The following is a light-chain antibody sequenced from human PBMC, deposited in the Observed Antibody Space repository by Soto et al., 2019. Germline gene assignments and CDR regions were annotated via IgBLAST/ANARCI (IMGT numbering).Light chain of an antibody. CDR1: QGISSY. Sequence: AIRMTQSPSSLSASTGDRVTITCRASQGISSYLAWYQQKPGKAPKLLIYAASTLQSGVPSRFSGSGSGTDFTLTISGLQSEDFATYYCQQYYSYPATFGGGTKVEIK. CDR3: QQYYSYPAT. V-gene: IGKV1-8*01. CDR2: AAS. J-gene: IGKJ4*01.